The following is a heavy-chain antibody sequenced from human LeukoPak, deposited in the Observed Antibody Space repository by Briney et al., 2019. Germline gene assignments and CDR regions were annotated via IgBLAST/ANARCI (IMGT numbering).Heavy chain of an antibody. CDR1: YGSISSYY. V-gene: IGHV4-59*01. CDR3: ARVKDYYDSSGFGYYMDV. J-gene: IGHJ6*03. Sequence: SETLSLTCSVSYGSISSYYWSWLRQPPGKGLEWIGYIYFSGSTNYNPSLKSRVTISIDTSKTQFSLKLSSVTAADTAVYYCARVKDYYDSSGFGYYMDVWGKGTTVTISS. D-gene: IGHD3-22*01. CDR2: IYFSGST.